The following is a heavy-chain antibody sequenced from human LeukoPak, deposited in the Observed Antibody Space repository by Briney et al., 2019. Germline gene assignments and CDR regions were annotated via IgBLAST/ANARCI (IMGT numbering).Heavy chain of an antibody. J-gene: IGHJ6*04. D-gene: IGHD3-3*01. CDR3: AGDLGYDFWSGYPSGMDV. CDR1: GGSISSGGYY. V-gene: IGHV4-30-2*01. Sequence: SETLSLTCTVSGGSISSGGYYWSWIRQPPGKGLEWIGYIYHSGSTYYNPSLKSRVTISVDRSKNQFSLKLSSVTAADTAVYYCAGDLGYDFWSGYPSGMDVWGKGTTVTVSS. CDR2: IYHSGST.